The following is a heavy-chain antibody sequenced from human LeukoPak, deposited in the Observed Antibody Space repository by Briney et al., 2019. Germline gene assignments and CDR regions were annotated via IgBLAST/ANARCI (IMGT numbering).Heavy chain of an antibody. CDR2: INHSGST. J-gene: IGHJ4*02. V-gene: IGHV4-34*01. CDR3: ARGDYYYDSSGYYYIFDY. Sequence: PETLCLTCVVYGGSLSGYYWSWARQPPGKGLEWVGEINHSGSTNYNPSLRRRLSTSVDTSQNQFSLKLSSMTGADTAVYYCARGDYYYDSSGYYYIFDYWGQGTLVTVSS. CDR1: GGSLSGYY. D-gene: IGHD3-22*01.